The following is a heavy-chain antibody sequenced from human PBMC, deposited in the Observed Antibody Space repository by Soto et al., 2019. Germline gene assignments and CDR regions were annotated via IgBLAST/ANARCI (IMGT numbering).Heavy chain of an antibody. CDR2: IGVGGDT. CDR3: ARYFGDYSGNWLDP. J-gene: IGHJ5*02. CDR1: GFIFSNYD. Sequence: EVQLVESGGGLEQPGGSLRLSCAASGFIFSNYDMHWVRQVRGKGLEWVSSIGVGGDTYYAGSVKGRFTISREDAKNSFYLQMNSLRAEDTAVYYCARYFGDYSGNWLDPWGQGTLVTVSS. D-gene: IGHD4-17*01. V-gene: IGHV3-13*01.